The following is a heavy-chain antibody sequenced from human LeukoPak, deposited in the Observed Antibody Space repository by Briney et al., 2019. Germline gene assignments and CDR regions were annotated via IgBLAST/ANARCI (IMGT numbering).Heavy chain of an antibody. J-gene: IGHJ5*02. V-gene: IGHV1-46*01. CDR3: ARAATYYDFWSGSYNWFDP. Sequence: ASVKVSCKASGYTFTSYYMHWVRQAPGQGLEWMGIINPSGGSTSYAQKFQGRVTMTTDTSTSTAYMELRSLRSDDTAVYYYARAATYYDFWSGSYNWFDPWGQGTLVTVSS. CDR2: INPSGGST. D-gene: IGHD3-3*01. CDR1: GYTFTSYY.